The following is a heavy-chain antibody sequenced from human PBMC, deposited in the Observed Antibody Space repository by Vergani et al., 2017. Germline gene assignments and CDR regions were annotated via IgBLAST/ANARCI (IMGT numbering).Heavy chain of an antibody. V-gene: IGHV3-53*04. CDR3: ARAGRGLTPDY. Sequence: EVQLVESGGGLVQPGGSLRLSCAASGFTVSSNYMSWVRQAPGKGLEWVSVIYSGGSTASADSVKGRFTISSHHSKNTLYLQMNSLRAEDTAVYYCARAGRGLTPDYWGQGTLVTVSS. J-gene: IGHJ4*02. CDR1: GFTVSSNY. D-gene: IGHD1-26*01. CDR2: IYSGGST.